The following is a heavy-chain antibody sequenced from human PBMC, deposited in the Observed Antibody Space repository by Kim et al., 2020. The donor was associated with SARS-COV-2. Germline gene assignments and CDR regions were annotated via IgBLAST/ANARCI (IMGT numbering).Heavy chain of an antibody. CDR3: AKDSRYSGYEVPGY. V-gene: IGHV3-30*18. Sequence: GGSLRLSCAASGFTFSSYGMHWVRQAPGKGLEWVAVISYDGSNKYYADSVKGRFTISRDNSKNTLYLQMNSLRAEDTAVYYCAKDSRYSGYEVPGYWGQGTLVTVSS. CDR1: GFTFSSYG. D-gene: IGHD5-12*01. CDR2: ISYDGSNK. J-gene: IGHJ4*02.